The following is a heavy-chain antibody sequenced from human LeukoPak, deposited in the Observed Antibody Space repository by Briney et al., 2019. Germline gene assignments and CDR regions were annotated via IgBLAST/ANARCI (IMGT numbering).Heavy chain of an antibody. D-gene: IGHD2-21*02. CDR1: GGSISSSSYY. CDR3: ARSGVTALSWVDP. V-gene: IGHV4-39*01. J-gene: IGHJ5*02. CDR2: IYYSGST. Sequence: SETLSLTCTVSGGSISSSSYYWGWIRQPPGKGLEWIGSIYYSGSTYYNPSLKSRVTISVDTSKNQFSLKLSSVTAADTAVYYCARSGVTALSWVDPWGQGTLVTVSS.